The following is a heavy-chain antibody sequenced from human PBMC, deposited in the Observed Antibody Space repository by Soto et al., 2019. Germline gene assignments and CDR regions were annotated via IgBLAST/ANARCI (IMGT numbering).Heavy chain of an antibody. CDR3: AHKGGRGAGMDV. CDR2: IYWDDDK. D-gene: IGHD2-15*01. CDR1: GFSVSTSVVG. V-gene: IGHV2-5*02. J-gene: IGHJ6*02. Sequence: QITLKESGPTLVKPTQTLTLTCTFSGFSVSTSVVGVAWILQPPGKALEWLALIYWDDDKRYSPFLQSRVTITKDTSKNQVVLTMTNMDPVDTATYYCAHKGGRGAGMDVWGQGTTVTVSS.